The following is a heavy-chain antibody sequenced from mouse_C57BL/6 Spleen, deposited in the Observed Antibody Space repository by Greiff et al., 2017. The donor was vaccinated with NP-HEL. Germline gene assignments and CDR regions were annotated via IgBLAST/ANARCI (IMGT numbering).Heavy chain of an antibody. Sequence: QVQLQQPGAELVRPGSSVKLSCKASGYTFTSYWMHWVKQRPIQGLEWIGNIDPSDSEPHYNQKFKDKATLTVDKSSSTAYMRLSSLTSEDSAVYYCARGPHYGSSYWYFDVWGTGTTVTVSS. CDR1: GYTFTSYW. CDR3: ARGPHYGSSYWYFDV. V-gene: IGHV1-52*01. J-gene: IGHJ1*03. CDR2: IDPSDSEP. D-gene: IGHD1-1*01.